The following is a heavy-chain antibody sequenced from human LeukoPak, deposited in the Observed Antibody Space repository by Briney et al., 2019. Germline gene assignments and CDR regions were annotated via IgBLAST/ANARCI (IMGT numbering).Heavy chain of an antibody. Sequence: ASVKVFCKASGYTFTTYYMHWVRQAPGQGLEWMGIINPSGGATSYAQKFQGRVTMTRDTSTSTVYMELSSLRSDDTAVYYCASGAYYFDFWGQGTLVTVSS. CDR1: GYTFTTYY. V-gene: IGHV1-46*01. D-gene: IGHD3-10*01. CDR2: INPSGGAT. J-gene: IGHJ4*02. CDR3: ASGAYYFDF.